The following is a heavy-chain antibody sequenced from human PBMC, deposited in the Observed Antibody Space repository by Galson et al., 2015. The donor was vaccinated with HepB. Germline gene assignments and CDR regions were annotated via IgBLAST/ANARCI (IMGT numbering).Heavy chain of an antibody. CDR1: GFTFSGSA. CDR3: TRLHYYDSSGRAVDI. V-gene: IGHV3-73*01. J-gene: IGHJ3*02. D-gene: IGHD3-22*01. Sequence: SLRLSCAASGFTFSGSAMHWVRQASGKGLEWVGRIRSKANSYATAYAASVKGRFTISRDDSKNTAYLQMNSLKTEDTAVYYCTRLHYYDSSGRAVDIWGQGTMVTVSS. CDR2: IRSKANSYAT.